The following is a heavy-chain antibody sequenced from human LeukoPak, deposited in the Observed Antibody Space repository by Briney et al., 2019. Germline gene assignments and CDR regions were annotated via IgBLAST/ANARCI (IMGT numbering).Heavy chain of an antibody. CDR1: GYTFTSYG. Sequence: ASVKVSCKASGYTFTSYGISWVRQAPGQGLEWMGWISAYNGNTNYAQKLQGRVTMTTDTSTDTAYMELSSLRSEDTAVYYCATDPSSGWPLGFNYWGQGTLVTVSS. CDR2: ISAYNGNT. J-gene: IGHJ4*02. V-gene: IGHV1-18*01. CDR3: ATDPSSGWPLGFNY. D-gene: IGHD6-19*01.